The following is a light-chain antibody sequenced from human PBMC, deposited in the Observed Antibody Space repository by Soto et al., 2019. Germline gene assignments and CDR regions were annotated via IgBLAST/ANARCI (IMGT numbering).Light chain of an antibody. CDR3: QQRSNWPRT. CDR2: GA. Sequence: EIVMTQSPATLSVSPGERATLSCRASQSVSSNLAWYQQKPGQAPRLLIHGATRATGIPARFSGSGSGTDFILTISSLEPEDFAVYYCQQRSNWPRTFGQGTKVDIK. V-gene: IGKV3-11*01. CDR1: QSVSSN. J-gene: IGKJ1*01.